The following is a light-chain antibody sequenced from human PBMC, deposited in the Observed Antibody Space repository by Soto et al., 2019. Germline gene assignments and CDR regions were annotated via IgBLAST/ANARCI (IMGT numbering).Light chain of an antibody. J-gene: IGLJ1*01. Sequence: QSALTQPASVSGSPGQSITISCTGTSSDVGTYDYVSRHQQHPGKAPKLIIYDVNNRPSGVSSRFSGSKSGNTASLTISGLQAEDEADYYCCSFSTSGTHVFGTGTKLTVL. V-gene: IGLV2-14*01. CDR3: CSFSTSGTHV. CDR2: DVN. CDR1: SSDVGTYDY.